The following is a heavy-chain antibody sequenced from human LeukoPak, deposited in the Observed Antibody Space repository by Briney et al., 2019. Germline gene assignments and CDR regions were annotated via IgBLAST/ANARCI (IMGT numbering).Heavy chain of an antibody. CDR3: ARDIYYDFWSGYYRDHYYYGMDV. J-gene: IGHJ6*02. D-gene: IGHD3-3*01. V-gene: IGHV4-59*01. CDR1: GGSISSYY. CDR2: IYYSGST. Sequence: SETLSLTCTVSGGSISSYYWSWIRQPPGKGLEWIGYIYYSGSTNYNPSLKSRVTISVDTSKNQFSLKLSSVTAADTAVYYCARDIYYDFWSGYYRDHYYYGMDVWGQGTTVTVSS.